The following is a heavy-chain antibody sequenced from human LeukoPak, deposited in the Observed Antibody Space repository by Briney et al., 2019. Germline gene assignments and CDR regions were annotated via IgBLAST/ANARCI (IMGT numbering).Heavy chain of an antibody. Sequence: GESLKISCKISGYKLTNNWIGWVRQVPGKGLEWMGLIYPGYSDGKYSPSFQGQVTLSVDASISTAYMELSRLRSDDTAVYYCARALAYCGGDCYVVGQEAFDIWGQGTMVTVSS. J-gene: IGHJ3*02. CDR1: GYKLTNNW. CDR3: ARALAYCGGDCYVVGQEAFDI. CDR2: IYPGYSDG. D-gene: IGHD2-21*02. V-gene: IGHV5-51*01.